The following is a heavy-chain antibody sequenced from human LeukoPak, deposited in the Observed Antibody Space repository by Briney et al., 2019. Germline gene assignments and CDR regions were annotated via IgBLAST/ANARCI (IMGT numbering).Heavy chain of an antibody. CDR1: SCSNSGDTDY. Sequence: PSETLSLTCSVSSCSNSGDTDYWGWVRQPPGKGLEWIGSIYYSGSTFYNPSLRSRVIVSVDASANQLSLTLISVTAADTAVYYCGRQYIPEDGWASSCQYWGQGILVTVSS. J-gene: IGHJ4*02. V-gene: IGHV4-39*01. CDR2: IYYSGST. D-gene: IGHD3-10*01. CDR3: GRQYIPEDGWASSCQY.